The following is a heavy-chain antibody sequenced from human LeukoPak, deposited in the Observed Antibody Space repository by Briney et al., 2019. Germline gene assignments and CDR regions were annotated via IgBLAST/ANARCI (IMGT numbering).Heavy chain of an antibody. Sequence: WETLSLTCTLSGGSISIYYWTWIRQPPGRGLEWIGYIYYSGSTNYNPSLKSRVTISLDTPKHQFYLKLNSVTAADTAVYFCARTAWGYAFDIWGQGPMVTVSS. CDR1: GGSISIYY. J-gene: IGHJ3*02. D-gene: IGHD7-27*01. CDR2: IYYSGST. V-gene: IGHV4-59*01. CDR3: ARTAWGYAFDI.